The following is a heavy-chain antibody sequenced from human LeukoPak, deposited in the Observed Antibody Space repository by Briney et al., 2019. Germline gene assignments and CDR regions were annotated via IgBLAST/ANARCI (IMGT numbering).Heavy chain of an antibody. Sequence: SETLSLTCTVSGGSISSYYWSWIRQPPGKGLEWIGYIYYSGSTNYNPSLKSRVTISVDTSKNQFSLSLSSVTAADTAVYYCARVACSSTSCHTGWFDPWGQGTLVSVSS. D-gene: IGHD2-2*02. CDR1: GGSISSYY. CDR2: IYYSGST. CDR3: ARVACSSTSCHTGWFDP. J-gene: IGHJ5*02. V-gene: IGHV4-59*08.